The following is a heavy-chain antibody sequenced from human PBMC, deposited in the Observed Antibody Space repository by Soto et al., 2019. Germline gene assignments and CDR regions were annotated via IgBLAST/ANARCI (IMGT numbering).Heavy chain of an antibody. Sequence: SVKVSCKASGGTFSSYAISWVRQAPGQGLEWMGGIIPIFGTANYAQKFQGRVTITADESTSTAYMELSSLRSEDTAVYYCARGFVDFYYYYGMDVWGQGTTVTVSS. J-gene: IGHJ6*02. CDR2: IIPIFGTA. V-gene: IGHV1-69*13. CDR1: GGTFSSYA. D-gene: IGHD2-21*01. CDR3: ARGFVDFYYYYGMDV.